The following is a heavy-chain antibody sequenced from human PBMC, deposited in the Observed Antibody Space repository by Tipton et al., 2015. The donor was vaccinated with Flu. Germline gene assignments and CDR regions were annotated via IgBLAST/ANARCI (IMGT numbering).Heavy chain of an antibody. J-gene: IGHJ6*02. D-gene: IGHD3-10*01. CDR3: ARGVLWFGESQYYGMDV. Sequence: TLSLTCTVSGGSISSYYWSWIRQPAGKGLEWIRRIYTSGSTNYNPSLKSRVTMSVDTSKNQFSLKLSSVTAADTAGDYCARGVLWFGESQYYGMDVWGQGTTVTVS. CDR2: IYTSGST. V-gene: IGHV4-4*07. CDR1: GGSISSYY.